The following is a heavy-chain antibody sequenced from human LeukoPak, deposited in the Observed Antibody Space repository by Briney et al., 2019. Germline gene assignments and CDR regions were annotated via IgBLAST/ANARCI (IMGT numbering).Heavy chain of an antibody. D-gene: IGHD2-2*01. V-gene: IGHV3-23*01. CDR2: ISGSGGST. CDR1: GFTFSSYA. Sequence: GGSLRLSCAASGFTFSSYAMSWVRQAPGKGLEWVSAISGSGGSTYYADSVKGRFTISRDNSKNTLYLQMNSLRSDDTAVYYCCRVVPAAYPCESWGQGTLVTVSS. J-gene: IGHJ4*02. CDR3: CRVVPAAYPCES.